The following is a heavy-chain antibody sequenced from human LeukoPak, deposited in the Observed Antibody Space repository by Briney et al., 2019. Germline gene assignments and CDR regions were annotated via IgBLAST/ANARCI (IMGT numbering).Heavy chain of an antibody. CDR3: ARPTDSYDCTGYPDY. CDR1: GFTFSTYN. V-gene: IGHV3-33*01. D-gene: IGHD3-22*01. Sequence: GGSLRLSCAASGFTFSTYNMHWVRQAPGKALEWVAVIWFDGRNKYYADSVQGRFTISRDYSENTLYLQMNSLRAEDTAVYYCARPTDSYDCTGYPDYWGQGTLVSVSS. J-gene: IGHJ4*02. CDR2: IWFDGRNK.